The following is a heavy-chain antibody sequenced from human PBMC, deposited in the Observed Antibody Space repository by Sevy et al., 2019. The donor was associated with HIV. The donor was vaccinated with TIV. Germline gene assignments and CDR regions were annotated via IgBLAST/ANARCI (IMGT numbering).Heavy chain of an antibody. V-gene: IGHV4-4*02. Sequence: SETLSLTCAVSGGSIRNSNCWSWVRQAPGKGLEWIGEIYHSGTTNYNPSLKSRVTISLDKSKNQFSLKLSSVTAADTAVYYCARLTGGVDSGFQYWGQGTLVTVSS. CDR3: ARLTGGVDSGFQY. CDR1: GGSIRNSNC. CDR2: IYHSGTT. D-gene: IGHD3-16*01. J-gene: IGHJ1*01.